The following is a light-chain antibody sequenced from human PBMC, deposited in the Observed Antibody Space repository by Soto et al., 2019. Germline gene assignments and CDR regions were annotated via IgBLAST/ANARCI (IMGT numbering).Light chain of an antibody. CDR1: SSDVGSYNL. CDR3: CSYAGSSIVV. Sequence: QSALTQPASVSGSPGQSITISCTGTSSDVGSYNLVSWYQQHPGKAPKLMIYEGSKRPSGVSNRFSGPKSGNTASLTISGLQAEDEADYYCCSYAGSSIVVFGGGTKLTVL. CDR2: EGS. V-gene: IGLV2-23*01. J-gene: IGLJ2*01.